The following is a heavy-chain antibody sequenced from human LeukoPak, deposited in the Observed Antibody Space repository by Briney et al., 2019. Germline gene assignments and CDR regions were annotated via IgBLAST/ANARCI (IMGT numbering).Heavy chain of an antibody. D-gene: IGHD1-1*01. CDR2: IYTSGST. CDR1: GGSISSYY. Sequence: SETLSLTCTVSGGSISSYYWSWIRQPAGEGLEWIGRIYTSGSTNYNPSLKSRVTMSVDTSKNQFSLKLSSVTAADTAVYYCARVSGTTGTTNWFDPWGQGTLVTVSS. J-gene: IGHJ5*02. CDR3: ARVSGTTGTTNWFDP. V-gene: IGHV4-4*07.